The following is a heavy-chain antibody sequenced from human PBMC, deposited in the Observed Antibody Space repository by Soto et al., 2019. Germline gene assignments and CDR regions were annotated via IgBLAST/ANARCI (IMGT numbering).Heavy chain of an antibody. CDR1: GYTFTSYA. CDR3: ARDWRFPSRIAVAGPVDY. V-gene: IGHV1-3*01. CDR2: INAGNGNT. J-gene: IGHJ4*02. D-gene: IGHD6-19*01. Sequence: ASVKVSCKASGYTFTSYAMHWVRQAPGQRLEWMGWINAGNGNTKYSQKFQGRVTITRDTSASTAYMELSSLRSEDTAVYYCARDWRFPSRIAVAGPVDYWGQGTLVTVSS.